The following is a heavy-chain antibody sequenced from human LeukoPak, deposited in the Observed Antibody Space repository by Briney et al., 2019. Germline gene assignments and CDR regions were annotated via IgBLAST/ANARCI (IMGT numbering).Heavy chain of an antibody. J-gene: IGHJ6*02. CDR2: ISTGGDTI. Sequence: PGRSLRLSCAASGFTFSTYAMSWVRQAPGKGLERVSAISTGGDTIYYADSVKGRFTVSRDNSKNTVFVEMNSLRAEDTAMYYCARGPYYGSGSHFSYYGMDVWGQGTTVTVSS. CDR3: ARGPYYGSGSHFSYYGMDV. CDR1: GFTFSTYA. D-gene: IGHD3-10*01. V-gene: IGHV3-23*01.